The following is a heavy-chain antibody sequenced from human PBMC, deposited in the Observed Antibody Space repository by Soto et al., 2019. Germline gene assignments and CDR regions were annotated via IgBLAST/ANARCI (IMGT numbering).Heavy chain of an antibody. CDR3: ARKDHYGDYVDY. V-gene: IGHV3-7*01. CDR2: IKQDGSEK. D-gene: IGHD4-17*01. J-gene: IGHJ4*02. CDR1: GFTFSSYW. Sequence: EVQLVESGGGLVQPGGSLRLSCAASGFTFSSYWMSWVRQAPGKGLEWVANIKQDGSEKYYVDSVKGRFTISRDNAQNSLYLQMNSLRAEDTAVYYWARKDHYGDYVDYWGQGTLVTVSS.